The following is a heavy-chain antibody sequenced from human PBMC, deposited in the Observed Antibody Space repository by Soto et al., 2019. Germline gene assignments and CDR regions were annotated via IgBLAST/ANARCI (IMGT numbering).Heavy chain of an antibody. V-gene: IGHV3-30-3*01. J-gene: IGHJ6*02. CDR3: ARDRVRGYCSGGSCSYYYYGMDV. CDR2: ISYDGSNK. D-gene: IGHD2-15*01. CDR1: GFTFSSYA. Sequence: QVQLVESGGGVVQPGRSLRLSCAASGFTFSSYAMHWVRQAPGKGLEWVAVISYDGSNKYYADSVKGRFTISRDNSKNTRYLQMNSRRAEDTAVYYCARDRVRGYCSGGSCSYYYYGMDVWGQGTTVTVSS.